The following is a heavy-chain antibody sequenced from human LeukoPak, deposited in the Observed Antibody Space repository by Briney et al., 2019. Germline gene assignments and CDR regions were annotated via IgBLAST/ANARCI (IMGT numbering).Heavy chain of an antibody. Sequence: PGGSLRLSCSASGFTFSTYAMHWVRQAPGKGLEWVANIKQDGSEKYYVDSVKGRFTISRDNAKNSLYLQMNSLRAEDTAVYYCARDQNIVVVVAADTYNWFDPWGQGTLVTVSS. D-gene: IGHD2-15*01. V-gene: IGHV3-7*04. CDR1: GFTFSTYA. CDR3: ARDQNIVVVVAADTYNWFDP. J-gene: IGHJ5*02. CDR2: IKQDGSEK.